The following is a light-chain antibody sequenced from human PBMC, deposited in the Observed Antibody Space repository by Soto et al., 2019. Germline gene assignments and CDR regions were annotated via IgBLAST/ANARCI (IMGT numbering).Light chain of an antibody. Sequence: QSALTQPASVSASPGQSIAISCTGSSSDVGGYNYVSWYQQHPGKAPKLMIYDVRNRPSGVSNRFSGSKSGNTASLTISGLQAEDEADYYCSSYTSSTTYVFGAGTKVTVL. CDR3: SSYTSSTTYV. CDR1: SSDVGGYNY. V-gene: IGLV2-14*01. CDR2: DVR. J-gene: IGLJ1*01.